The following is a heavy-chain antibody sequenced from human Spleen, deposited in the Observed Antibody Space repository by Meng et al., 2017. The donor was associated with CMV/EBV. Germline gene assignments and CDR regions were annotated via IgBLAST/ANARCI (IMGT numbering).Heavy chain of an antibody. CDR3: ARGVEQLVLDNWFDP. Sequence: ASVKVSCKASGYIFTKYGVNWMRQAPGQGPEWMGWISAYNGDTMYAPKVQGRVTMTTDKSTSTAYMELSSLRSEDTAVYYCARGVEQLVLDNWFDPWGQGTLVTVSS. D-gene: IGHD6-13*01. CDR1: GYIFTKYG. J-gene: IGHJ5*02. V-gene: IGHV1-18*01. CDR2: ISAYNGDT.